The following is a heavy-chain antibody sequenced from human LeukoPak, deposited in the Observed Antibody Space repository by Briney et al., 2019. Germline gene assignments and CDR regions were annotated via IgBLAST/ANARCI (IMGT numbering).Heavy chain of an antibody. CDR1: GASISSGGYY. D-gene: IGHD2-2*01. V-gene: IGHV4-30-2*01. Sequence: SETLSLTCTVSGASISSGGYYWSWIRQPPGKGLEWIGYIYHSGSTYYNPSLKSRVTISVDRSKNQFSLKLSSVTAADTAVYYCARADHYAPRAFDIWGQGTMVTVSS. CDR3: ARADHYAPRAFDI. CDR2: IYHSGST. J-gene: IGHJ3*02.